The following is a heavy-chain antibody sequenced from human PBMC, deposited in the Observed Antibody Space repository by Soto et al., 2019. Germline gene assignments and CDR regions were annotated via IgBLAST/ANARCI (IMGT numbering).Heavy chain of an antibody. CDR3: TTEKMREQLATHFDY. Sequence: ASVKVSCKASGYTFTSYYMHWVRQAPGQGLEWMGIVNPTGGTTTYSQKFQGRVTMTWDTSTTTVYMELSSLRSEDTAVYYCTTEKMREQLATHFDYWGQGTQVTVSP. CDR2: VNPTGGTT. J-gene: IGHJ4*02. D-gene: IGHD6-13*01. V-gene: IGHV1-46*01. CDR1: GYTFTSYY.